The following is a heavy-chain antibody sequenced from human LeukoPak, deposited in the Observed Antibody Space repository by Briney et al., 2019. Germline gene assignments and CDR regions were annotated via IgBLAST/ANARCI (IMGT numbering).Heavy chain of an antibody. CDR3: ARDGNWNYRPGYFDY. V-gene: IGHV3-48*01. Sequence: GGSLRLSCAASGFTFSSYSMNWVRQAPGKGLEWVSYISSSSSTIYYADSVKGRFTISRDNAKNSLYLQMNSLRAEDTAVYYCARDGNWNYRPGYFDYWGQGTLVTVSS. D-gene: IGHD1-7*01. CDR1: GFTFSSYS. CDR2: ISSSSSTI. J-gene: IGHJ4*02.